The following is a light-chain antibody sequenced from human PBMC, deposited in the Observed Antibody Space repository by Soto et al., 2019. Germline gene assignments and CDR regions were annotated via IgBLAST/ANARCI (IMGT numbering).Light chain of an antibody. CDR3: AAWDDSLNGVV. CDR1: SSNIGSTT. J-gene: IGLJ3*02. Sequence: QSVLTQPPSASGTPGQRVTIACSGSSSNIGSTTVKWYQQLPGTAPKLLIYNNNQRPSGVPDRFSGSKSGPSASLAISGLQSEDEADYYCAAWDDSLNGVVFGGGTKVTVL. CDR2: NNN. V-gene: IGLV1-44*01.